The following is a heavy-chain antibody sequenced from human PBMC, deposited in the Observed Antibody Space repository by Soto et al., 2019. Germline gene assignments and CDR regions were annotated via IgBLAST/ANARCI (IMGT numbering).Heavy chain of an antibody. V-gene: IGHV3-23*01. CDR3: ARGRGSSIGFRKHYYGMEV. CDR1: GFTFMSYS. J-gene: IGHJ6*02. Sequence: GGSLRLSCVASGFTFMSYSMSWVRQIPGKGLEWVSGISGSGENKIYAESVKGRFSISRDNSKKTVYLQMNGLRVEDTGVYYCARGRGSSIGFRKHYYGMEVWGPGTTVTVSS. CDR2: ISGSGENK. D-gene: IGHD6-13*01.